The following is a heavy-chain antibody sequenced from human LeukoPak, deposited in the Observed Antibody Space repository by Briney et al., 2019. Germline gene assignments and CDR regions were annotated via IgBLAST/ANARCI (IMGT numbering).Heavy chain of an antibody. V-gene: IGHV3-23*01. Sequence: GGSLRLSCAASGFTFSSYAMSWVRQAPGKGLEWVSAISGSGGSTYYADSVKGRFTISRDNSKNTLYLQMNSLRAEDTAVYYCVREIGNRGSYDWGQGTLVTVSP. CDR1: GFTFSSYA. CDR2: ISGSGGST. CDR3: VREIGNRGSYD. J-gene: IGHJ4*02. D-gene: IGHD1-26*01.